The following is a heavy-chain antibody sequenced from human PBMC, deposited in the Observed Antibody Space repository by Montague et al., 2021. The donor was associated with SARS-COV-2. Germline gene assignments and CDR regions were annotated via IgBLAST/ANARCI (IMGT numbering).Heavy chain of an antibody. CDR2: IDWDGGK. J-gene: IGHJ6*02. V-gene: IGHV2-70*11. CDR1: GFSLSTSGMC. CDR3: ARGPSDTYYHNGMDV. Sequence: VKPTQTLTLTCTFSGFSLSTSGMCMTWIRQPPGKALEWLARIDWDGGKYYNTSLKSRLTISKDTSKNLVVLTMTNMDPVDTATYYCARGPSDTYYHNGMDVWGRGTTVTVSS.